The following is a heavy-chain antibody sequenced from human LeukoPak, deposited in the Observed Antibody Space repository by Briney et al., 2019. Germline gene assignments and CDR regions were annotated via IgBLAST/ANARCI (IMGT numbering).Heavy chain of an antibody. J-gene: IGHJ6*03. CDR3: ATDSSSSGGDYYYYYMDV. D-gene: IGHD6-6*01. CDR2: IYTSGST. Sequence: PSETLSLTYTVSGGSISSYYWSWIRQPAGKGLEWIGRIYTSGSTNYNPSLKSRVTMSVDTSKNQFSLKLSSVTAADTAVYYCATDSSSSGGDYYYYYMDVWGKGTTVTVSS. V-gene: IGHV4-4*07. CDR1: GGSISSYY.